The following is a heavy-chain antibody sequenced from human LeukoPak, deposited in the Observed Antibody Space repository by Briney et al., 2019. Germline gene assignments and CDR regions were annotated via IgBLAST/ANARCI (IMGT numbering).Heavy chain of an antibody. CDR1: GGSMSNYF. J-gene: IGHJ2*01. V-gene: IGHV4-59*01. D-gene: IGHD1-26*01. Sequence: SETLSLTCTVSGGSMSNYFWSWIRQPPGKGLEWIGYMSSSGSPNYNPSLKSRVTISVHTSNNQFSLKLISVTAADTAVYYCARRGPNSGSYSHFDLWGRGTPVTVSS. CDR2: MSSSGSP. CDR3: ARRGPNSGSYSHFDL.